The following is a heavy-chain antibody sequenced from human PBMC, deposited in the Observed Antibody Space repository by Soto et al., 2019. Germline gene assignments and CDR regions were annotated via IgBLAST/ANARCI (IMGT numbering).Heavy chain of an antibody. CDR2: TSHDGVT. D-gene: IGHD3-9*01. CDR3: FRGVAWSKGDY. J-gene: IGHJ4*02. CDR1: SGSIDNVYW. Sequence: SETLSLTCAVSSGSIDNVYWWSWVRQSPGKGLEWIGETSHDGVTNYNPTLEGRDNISIEKSKNQFYKNHKSVTAADTAVYYCFRGVAWSKGDYWGQGTLVTVSS. V-gene: IGHV4-4*02.